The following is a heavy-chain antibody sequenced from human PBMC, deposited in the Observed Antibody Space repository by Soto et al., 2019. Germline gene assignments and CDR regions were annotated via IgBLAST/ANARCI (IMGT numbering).Heavy chain of an antibody. Sequence: EVQLLESGGGLVQPGGSLRLSCAASGFTFSSYAMSWVRQAPGKGLEWVSAISGSGGSTYYADSVKGRFTISRDNSKNTLYLQMNSLRAEDTAVYYCAKDSTSIAAAVYLRKGAGPKVRGYDYWGQGTLVTVSS. D-gene: IGHD6-13*01. J-gene: IGHJ4*02. CDR1: GFTFSSYA. CDR2: ISGSGGST. CDR3: AKDSTSIAAAVYLRKGAGPKVRGYDY. V-gene: IGHV3-23*01.